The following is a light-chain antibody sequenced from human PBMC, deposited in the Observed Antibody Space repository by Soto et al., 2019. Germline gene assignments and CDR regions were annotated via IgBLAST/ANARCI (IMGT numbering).Light chain of an antibody. CDR1: QSLNSK. Sequence: DIQMTQSPSTLSASVGDRVTITCRASQSLNSKLAWYQQKPGKAPNLLIYKASTLESRVPSRFSGSGSGTEFTLTISSLQPDDFATYYCQQYNDYPWTFGQGTKVDIK. V-gene: IGKV1-5*03. CDR3: QQYNDYPWT. J-gene: IGKJ1*01. CDR2: KAS.